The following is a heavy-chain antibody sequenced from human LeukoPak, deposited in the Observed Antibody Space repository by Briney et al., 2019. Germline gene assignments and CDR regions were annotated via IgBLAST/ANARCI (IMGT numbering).Heavy chain of an antibody. CDR2: IIPIFGTA. Sequence: PGRSLRLSCAASGFTFSSYAISWVRQAPGQGLEWMGGIIPIFGTANYAQKFQGRVTITADKSTSTAYMELSSLRSEDTAVYYCARGSYGYSYGYDWGQGTLVTVSS. J-gene: IGHJ4*02. CDR1: GFTFSSYA. D-gene: IGHD5-18*01. V-gene: IGHV1-69*06. CDR3: ARGSYGYSYGYD.